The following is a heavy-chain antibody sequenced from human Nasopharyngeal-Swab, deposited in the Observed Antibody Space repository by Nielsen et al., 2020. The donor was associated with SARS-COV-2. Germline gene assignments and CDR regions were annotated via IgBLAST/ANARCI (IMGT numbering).Heavy chain of an antibody. CDR2: ISSSGSTI. V-gene: IGHV3-48*03. J-gene: IGHJ4*02. Sequence: WIRQPPGKGLEWVSYISSSGSTIYYADSVKGRFTISRDNAKNSLYLQMNSLRAEDTAVYYCARDPTSIVVVTAIPGGFDYWGQGTLGTVSS. CDR3: ARDPTSIVVVTAIPGGFDY. D-gene: IGHD2-21*02.